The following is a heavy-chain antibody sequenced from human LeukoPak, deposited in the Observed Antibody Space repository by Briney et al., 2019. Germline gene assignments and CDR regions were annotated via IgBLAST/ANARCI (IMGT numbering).Heavy chain of an antibody. D-gene: IGHD5-24*01. Sequence: GASVKVSCKASGYTFTSYYMHWVRQAPGQGLEWMGGIIPIFGTANYAQKFQGRVTITADESTSTAYMELSSLRSEDTAVYYCARPVEMATIMAYDAFDIWGQGTMVTVSS. CDR2: IIPIFGTA. J-gene: IGHJ3*02. CDR1: GYTFTSYY. V-gene: IGHV1-69*13. CDR3: ARPVEMATIMAYDAFDI.